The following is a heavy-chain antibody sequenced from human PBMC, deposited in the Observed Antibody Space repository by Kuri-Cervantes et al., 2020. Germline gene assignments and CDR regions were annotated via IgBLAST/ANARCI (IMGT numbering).Heavy chain of an antibody. CDR3: ARLHSGGWLGREVGWFDP. Sequence: SVKVSCKASGGTFSSYAFSWVRQAPGQGLEWMGGIIPTFRTANYAQKFQGRVTITTDESASTAYMELSSLRSEDTAVYYCARLHSGGWLGREVGWFDPWGQGTLVTVSS. D-gene: IGHD6-19*01. CDR2: IIPTFRTA. CDR1: GGTFSSYA. V-gene: IGHV1-69*05. J-gene: IGHJ5*02.